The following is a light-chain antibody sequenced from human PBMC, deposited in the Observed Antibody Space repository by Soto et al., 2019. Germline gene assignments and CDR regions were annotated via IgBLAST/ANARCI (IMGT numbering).Light chain of an antibody. CDR2: GAS. CDR1: QSVNSAY. V-gene: IGKV3-20*01. CDR3: HYYGTSLT. Sequence: EILLTQSPGTLSLSPGERATLSCRPSQSVNSAYLDWYQQKIGQAPRLLIYGASTRATGIPDRFSGSGSGTDFTLTISRLEPEDFAVYYCHYYGTSLTFDPGTKVDIK. J-gene: IGKJ3*01.